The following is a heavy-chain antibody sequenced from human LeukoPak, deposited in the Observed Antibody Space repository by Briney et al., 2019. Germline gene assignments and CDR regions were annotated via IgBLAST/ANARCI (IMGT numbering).Heavy chain of an antibody. D-gene: IGHD1-26*01. CDR1: GFTFSSHA. CDR2: IQYDGSSQ. CDR3: ARDVTGSYTVDY. J-gene: IGHJ4*02. Sequence: PGGSLRLSCAASGFTFSSHAMHWVRQAPGKGLEWVTVIQYDGSSQYYADSVRGRFTVSRDNSKNTLCLQMSSLRAEDTAIYYCARDVTGSYTVDYWGQGTLVTVSS. V-gene: IGHV3-30*04.